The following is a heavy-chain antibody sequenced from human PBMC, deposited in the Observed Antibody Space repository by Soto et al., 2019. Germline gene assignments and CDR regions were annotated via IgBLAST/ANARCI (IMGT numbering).Heavy chain of an antibody. V-gene: IGHV5-10-1*01. J-gene: IGHJ6*02. D-gene: IGHD6-6*01. CDR3: ARQSIAERGGYYYYYGMDV. CDR2: IDPSDSYT. CDR1: GYSFTSYW. Sequence: PGESLKISCKGSGYSFTSYWISRVRQMPGKGPEWTGRIDPSDSYTNYSPSFQGHVTISADKSISTAYLQWSSLKASDTAMYYCARQSIAERGGYYYYYGMDVWGQGTTVTVSS.